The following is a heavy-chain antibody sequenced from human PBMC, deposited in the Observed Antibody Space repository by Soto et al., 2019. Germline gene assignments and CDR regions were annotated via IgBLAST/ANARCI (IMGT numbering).Heavy chain of an antibody. CDR3: AGGGVRGVITRTRDYYGMDV. CDR2: IYPGDSDT. D-gene: IGHD3-10*01. Sequence: GESLKISCKGSGYNFTSYWIGWVRQMPGKGLECMGIIYPGDSDTRYSPSFQGQVTISADKSISTAYLQWSSLKAPDTAMYYCAGGGVRGVITRTRDYYGMDVWGQRTTVTVSS. V-gene: IGHV5-51*01. CDR1: GYNFTSYW. J-gene: IGHJ6*02.